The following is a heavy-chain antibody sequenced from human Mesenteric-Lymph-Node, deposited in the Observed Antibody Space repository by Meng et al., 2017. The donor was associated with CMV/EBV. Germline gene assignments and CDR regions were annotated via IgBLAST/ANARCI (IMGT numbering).Heavy chain of an antibody. CDR1: GFTFSNAW. V-gene: IGHV3-15*01. J-gene: IGHJ5*02. D-gene: IGHD3-22*01. CDR2: IKSKTDGGTT. Sequence: GESLKISCAASGFTFSNAWMSWVRQAPGKGLEWVGRIKSKTDGGTTDYAAPVKGRFTISRDDSKNTAYLQMNSLKTEDTAVYYCTRHLDSSGYWANIGYNWFDPWGQGTLVTVSS. CDR3: TRHLDSSGYWANIGYNWFDP.